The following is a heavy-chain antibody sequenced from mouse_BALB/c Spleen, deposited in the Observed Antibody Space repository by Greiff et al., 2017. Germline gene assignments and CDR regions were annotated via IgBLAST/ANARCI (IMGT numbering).Heavy chain of an antibody. CDR3: ARDRGYFDV. V-gene: IGHV2-4-1*01. J-gene: IGHJ1*01. Sequence: QVQLQQSGPGLVQPSQSLSITCTASGFSLTSYGVHWVRQSPGKGLEWLGVIWSGGSTDYNAAFISRLSISKDNSKSQVFFRMNSLQADDTAICYCARDRGYFDVWGAGTTVTVSS. CDR2: IWSGGST. D-gene: IGHD2-14*01. CDR1: GFSLTSYG.